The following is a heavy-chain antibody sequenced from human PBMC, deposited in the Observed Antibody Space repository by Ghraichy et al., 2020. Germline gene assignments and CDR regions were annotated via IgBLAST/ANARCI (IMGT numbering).Heavy chain of an antibody. J-gene: IGHJ4*02. Sequence: SETLSLTCNVSGGSISNYYWSWIRQPPGKGLEWIGYVYYSGSTSYNPSLKSRVTISVDTPKNQFSLKLTSMTAADTAVYYCARGNSWFDYWGQGILVTVSS. D-gene: IGHD6-13*01. CDR1: GGSISNYY. CDR2: VYYSGST. CDR3: ARGNSWFDY. V-gene: IGHV4-59*01.